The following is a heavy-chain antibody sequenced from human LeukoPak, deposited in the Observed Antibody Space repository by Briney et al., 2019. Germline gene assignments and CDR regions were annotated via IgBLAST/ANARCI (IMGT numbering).Heavy chain of an antibody. CDR2: IYHSGST. D-gene: IGHD2-15*01. CDR1: GGSISSSNW. J-gene: IGHJ4*02. V-gene: IGHV4-4*02. Sequence: SETLSLTCAVSGGSISSSNWWSWVRQPPGKGLEWIGEIYHSGSTNYNPSLKSRVTISVDKSKNQFSLKLSSVTAADTAVYYCARDPGDCSGGSCYLDYWGQGTLVTVSS. CDR3: ARDPGDCSGGSCYLDY.